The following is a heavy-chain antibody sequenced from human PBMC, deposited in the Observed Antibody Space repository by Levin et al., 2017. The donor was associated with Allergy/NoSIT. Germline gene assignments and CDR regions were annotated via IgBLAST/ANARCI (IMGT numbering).Heavy chain of an antibody. J-gene: IGHJ4*02. V-gene: IGHV4-39*01. Sequence: SETLSLTCTVSGGSISSRSYYWVWIRQPPGKGLEWIGSIYYSGSTYYNPSLKSRVTISADTSKNQFSLKLSSVTAADTAVYYCARSGANCSGGSCYLYYFDYWGQGTLVTVSS. CDR3: ARSGANCSGGSCYLYYFDY. CDR1: GGSISSRSYY. CDR2: IYYSGST. D-gene: IGHD2-15*01.